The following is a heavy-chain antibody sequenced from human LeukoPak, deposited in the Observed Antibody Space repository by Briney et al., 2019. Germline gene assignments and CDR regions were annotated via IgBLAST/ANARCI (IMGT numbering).Heavy chain of an antibody. CDR3: ARVRGSSWNSGYYYHYMDV. CDR1: GGSISTFY. CDR2: IFTSGST. J-gene: IGHJ6*03. D-gene: IGHD6-13*01. V-gene: IGHV4-4*07. Sequence: KSSETLSLTCTVSGGSISTFYWSWIRQPAGKGLEWIGRIFTSGSTNYNPSLKSRVTMSVDTSKNQFSLKLSSVTAADTAVYYCARVRGSSWNSGYYYHYMDVWGKGTTVTISS.